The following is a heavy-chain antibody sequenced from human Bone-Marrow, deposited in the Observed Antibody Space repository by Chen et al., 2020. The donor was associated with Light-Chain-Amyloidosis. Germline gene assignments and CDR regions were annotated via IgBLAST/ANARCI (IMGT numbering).Heavy chain of an antibody. J-gene: IGHJ6*02. D-gene: IGHD2-15*01. CDR3: ARDRRGYCSGGSCYENYGMDV. V-gene: IGHV4-31*03. CDR2: MYYRGTA. CDR1: GGSISGPDYY. Sequence: QVQLQESGPGLVKPSQTLSLTCTVPGGSISGPDYYWSWVRQLPGRGLEWIGHMYYRGTAYYNPSLKSRVTISVDTSKNQFSLRLSSVTVADTAVYYCARDRRGYCSGGSCYENYGMDVWGQGTTVAVSS.